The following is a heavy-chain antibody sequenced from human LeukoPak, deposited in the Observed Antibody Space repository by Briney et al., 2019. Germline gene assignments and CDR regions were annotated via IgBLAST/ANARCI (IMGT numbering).Heavy chain of an antibody. CDR3: ARDIRQTGLYSGGDY. Sequence: PGGSLRLSCAASGFTFSSYAMSWVRQAPGKGLEWVSAISGSGGSTYYADSVKGRFTISRDNSKNTLYLQMNSLRAEDTAVYYCARDIRQTGLYSGGDYWGQGTLVTVSS. CDR1: GFTFSSYA. CDR2: ISGSGGST. J-gene: IGHJ4*02. V-gene: IGHV3-23*01. D-gene: IGHD2-2*02.